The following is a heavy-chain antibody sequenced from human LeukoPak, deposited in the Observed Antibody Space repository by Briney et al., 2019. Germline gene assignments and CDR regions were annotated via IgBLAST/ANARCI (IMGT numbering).Heavy chain of an antibody. D-gene: IGHD6-19*01. J-gene: IGHJ4*02. CDR1: GFSFSSYE. CDR3: ARVKGSGWYEVDY. V-gene: IGHV3-48*03. Sequence: SGGSLRLSCAASGFSFSSYEMNWVRQAPGKGLEWVSYISSGGTILYYADSVKGRFTISRDNVKNSLYLQMNSLSAEDTGVYYCARVKGSGWYEVDYWGQGTLVTVSS. CDR2: ISSGGTIL.